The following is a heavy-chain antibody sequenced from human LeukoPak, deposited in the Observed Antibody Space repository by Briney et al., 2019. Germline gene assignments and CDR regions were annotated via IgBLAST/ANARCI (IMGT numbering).Heavy chain of an antibody. D-gene: IGHD2-2*01. V-gene: IGHV4-34*01. CDR2: INHSGST. CDR1: GGSFSGYY. CDR3: ARGPDGVVVQAAMGVYYYYYMEV. Sequence: PSETLSLTCAVYGGSFSGYYWSWIRQPPGKRLEWIGEINHSGSTNYNPSLKSRVTISVDTSKNQFSLKLSSVTAADTAVYYCARGPDGVVVQAAMGVYYYYYMEVGGKGTTVTVSS. J-gene: IGHJ6*03.